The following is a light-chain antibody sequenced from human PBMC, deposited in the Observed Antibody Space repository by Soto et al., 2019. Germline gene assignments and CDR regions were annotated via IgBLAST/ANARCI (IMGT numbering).Light chain of an antibody. CDR2: GAS. Sequence: ENVLTQSPGTLSLSPGERATLSCRASQSVRSNYVAWYQQKPGQAPRLLISGASSRATGIPDRFSGSGSGTDFTLTISRLEPEDFALYYCQQYGSSPINCGQGTRLEIK. J-gene: IGKJ5*01. CDR1: QSVRSNY. V-gene: IGKV3-20*01. CDR3: QQYGSSPIN.